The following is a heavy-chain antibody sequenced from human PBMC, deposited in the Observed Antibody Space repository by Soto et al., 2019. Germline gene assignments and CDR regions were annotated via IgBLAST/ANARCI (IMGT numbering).Heavy chain of an antibody. CDR2: ISGYNGNT. D-gene: IGHD3-22*01. CDR3: VRDTYYYHSSGPAPFEY. Sequence: QIQLVQSGTEVKRSGASVKVSCKTSGYSFTTYGLSWVRQAPGRGLEWVGWISGYNGNTNYAQKFQGTVILTTDTPTTTGYMEIKSLSSDDTAAYYCVRDTYYYHSSGPAPFEYWGQGTQVTVSS. V-gene: IGHV1-18*01. CDR1: GYSFTTYG. J-gene: IGHJ4*02.